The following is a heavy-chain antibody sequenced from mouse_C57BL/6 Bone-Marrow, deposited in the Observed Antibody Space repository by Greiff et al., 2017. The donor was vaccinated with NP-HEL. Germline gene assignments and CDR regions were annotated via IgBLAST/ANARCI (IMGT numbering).Heavy chain of an antibody. CDR2: ISTYYGDA. D-gene: IGHD1-1*01. V-gene: IGHV1-67*01. CDR3: ARTPPYYYGSSYSWFAY. Sequence: QVQLKESGPELVRPGVSVKISCKGSGYTFTDYAMHWVKQSHAKSLEWIGVISTYYGDASYNQKFKDKATMTVDKSSSTAYMELARLTSEDSAVYYCARTPPYYYGSSYSWFAYWGQGTLVTVSA. J-gene: IGHJ3*01. CDR1: GYTFTDYA.